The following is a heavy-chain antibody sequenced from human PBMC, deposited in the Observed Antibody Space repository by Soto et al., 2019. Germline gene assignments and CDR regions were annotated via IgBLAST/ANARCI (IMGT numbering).Heavy chain of an antibody. CDR1: GFPFSSTD. CDR2: IDGSGGTT. CDR3: AKNSGCFNT. D-gene: IGHD2-15*01. Sequence: VVSLRLSCAASGFPFSSTDMTWVRQAPGKGLDWVSTIDGSGGTTYYADSVKGRFTISRDNSMNTVYLQMNSLRADDTALYYCAKNSGCFNTWRQGALVTVSS. J-gene: IGHJ5*02. V-gene: IGHV3-23*01.